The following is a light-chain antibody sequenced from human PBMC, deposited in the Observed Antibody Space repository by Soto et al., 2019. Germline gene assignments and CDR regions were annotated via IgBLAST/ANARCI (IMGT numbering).Light chain of an antibody. Sequence: ALTQPASVSGSPGQSITISCTGTRTDVGGFNHVSWYQQHPGKAPKVIIYEVYNRPSGVSSRFSGSKSGNTASLTISGLQAEDEADYYCSSYTSISALDVFGTGTKVTVL. CDR2: EVY. CDR3: SSYTSISALDV. CDR1: RTDVGGFNH. V-gene: IGLV2-14*01. J-gene: IGLJ1*01.